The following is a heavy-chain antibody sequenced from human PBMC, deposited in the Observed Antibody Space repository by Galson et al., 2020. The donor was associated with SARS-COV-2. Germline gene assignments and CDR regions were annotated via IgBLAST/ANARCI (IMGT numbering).Heavy chain of an antibody. D-gene: IGHD3-22*01. J-gene: IGHJ4*02. CDR1: GGSFSGSY. V-gene: IGHV4-34*01. Sequence: SQASETLSLTCAVYGGSFSGSYWGWIRPPPGTGLEWIGEINPTGSINYNPSPKSRVTISKDTSKNQFSLTLRSVTAADTAMYFCARGSRDVTMILMIATTASYYFDFWGQGSLVTVSS. CDR2: INPTGSI. CDR3: ARGSRDVTMILMIATTASYYFDF.